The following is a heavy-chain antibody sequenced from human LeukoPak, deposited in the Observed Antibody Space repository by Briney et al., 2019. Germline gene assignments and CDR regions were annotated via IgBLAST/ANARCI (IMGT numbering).Heavy chain of an antibody. J-gene: IGHJ4*02. Sequence: PGGSLRLSCAASGFTFDDYAMHWVRHAPGKGLEWVSGISWNSGSIGYADSVKGRFTISRDNAKNSLYLQMNSLRAEDTALYYCARIAAAGTTSDNWGQGTLVTVSS. CDR1: GFTFDDYA. CDR3: ARIAAAGTTSDN. V-gene: IGHV3-9*01. CDR2: ISWNSGSI. D-gene: IGHD6-13*01.